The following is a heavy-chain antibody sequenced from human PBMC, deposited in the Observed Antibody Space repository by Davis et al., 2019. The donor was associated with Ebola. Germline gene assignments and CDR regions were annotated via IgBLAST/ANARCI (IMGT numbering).Heavy chain of an antibody. V-gene: IGHV3-15*07. D-gene: IGHD2-15*01. Sequence: GESLKISCAASGFTFSNAWTNWVRQAPGKGLEWVGRIKSKTDGGTTDYAAPVKGRFTISRDDSKNTLYLQMNSLKTEDTAVYYCTRDARRVRIYGMDVWGQGTTVTVSS. CDR2: IKSKTDGGTT. CDR1: GFTFSNAW. J-gene: IGHJ6*02. CDR3: TRDARRVRIYGMDV.